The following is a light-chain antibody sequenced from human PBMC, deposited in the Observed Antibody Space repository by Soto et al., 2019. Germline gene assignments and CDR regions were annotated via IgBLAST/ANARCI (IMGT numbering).Light chain of an antibody. Sequence: EVILTQSPGTLSLSPGERGTLSCRASQDVSSSCLAWYQQKPGQTPRLLIYAASSRATGIPDRFSGSGSRTDFTLTIGRLEPEDFAVYYCQQYGRTFGQGTKVEIK. CDR2: AAS. CDR3: QQYGRT. J-gene: IGKJ1*01. CDR1: QDVSSSC. V-gene: IGKV3-20*01.